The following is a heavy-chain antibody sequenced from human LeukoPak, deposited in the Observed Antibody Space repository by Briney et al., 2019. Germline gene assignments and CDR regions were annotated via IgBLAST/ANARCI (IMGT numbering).Heavy chain of an antibody. Sequence: GGSLRLSCAASGFIFSRYEINWFRQAPGKGLEWVSYISDGGNTIYYADSVKGRSTISRDNAKNSLYLQMNSLRAEDTAVYYCARDSSGWDKVDYWGQGTLVTVSS. J-gene: IGHJ4*02. V-gene: IGHV3-48*03. CDR3: ARDSSGWDKVDY. CDR2: ISDGGNTI. CDR1: GFIFSRYE. D-gene: IGHD6-19*01.